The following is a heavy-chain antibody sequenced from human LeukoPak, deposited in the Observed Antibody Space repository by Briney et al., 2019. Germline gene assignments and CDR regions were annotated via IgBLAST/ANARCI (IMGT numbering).Heavy chain of an antibody. Sequence: ASVKVSCKASGYTFTTYYMHWVRQAPGQGLEWMGIINPSGGSTSYAQKFQGRVTMTRDTSTSTVYMELSSLRSEDTAVYYCARDDGSYYYDSSGQYHALADYWGQGTLVTVSS. V-gene: IGHV1-46*01. CDR3: ARDDGSYYYDSSGQYHALADY. D-gene: IGHD3-22*01. J-gene: IGHJ4*02. CDR1: GYTFTTYY. CDR2: INPSGGST.